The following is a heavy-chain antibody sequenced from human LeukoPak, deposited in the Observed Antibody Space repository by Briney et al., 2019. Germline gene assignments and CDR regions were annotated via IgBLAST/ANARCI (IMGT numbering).Heavy chain of an antibody. J-gene: IGHJ4*02. Sequence: SETLSLTCAVYGGSFSGYYWSWIRQPPGKGLEWIGEINHSGSTNYNPSLKSRVTISVDTSKNQFSLKLSSVTAADTAVYYCARGGGLRATFDYWGQGTLVTVSS. CDR3: ARGGGLRATFDY. D-gene: IGHD3-16*01. V-gene: IGHV4-34*01. CDR2: INHSGST. CDR1: GGSFSGYY.